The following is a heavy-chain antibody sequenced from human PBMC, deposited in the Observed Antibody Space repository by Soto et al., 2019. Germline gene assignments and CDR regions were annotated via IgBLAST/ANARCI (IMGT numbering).Heavy chain of an antibody. CDR2: MNPNSGNT. J-gene: IGHJ4*02. D-gene: IGHD3-16*02. CDR3: AGVMITFGGVIANFDY. V-gene: IGHV1-8*01. CDR1: GYTFTSYD. Sequence: ASVKVSCKASGYTFTSYDINWVRQATGQGLEWMGWMNPNSGNTGYAQKFQGRVTMTRNTSISTAYMELSSLRSEDTAVYYCAGVMITFGGVIANFDYWGQGTLVTVSS.